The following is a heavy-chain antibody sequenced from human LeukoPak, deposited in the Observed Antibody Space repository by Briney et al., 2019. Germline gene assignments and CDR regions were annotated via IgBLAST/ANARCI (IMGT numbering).Heavy chain of an antibody. CDR2: ISWNSGSI. V-gene: IGHV3-9*01. CDR1: GFTFDDYA. Sequence: GGSLRLSCAASGFTFDDYAMHWVRQAPGKGLEWVSGISWNSGSIGYADSVKGRFTISRDNAKNSLYLQMNSLRAEDTALYYCAKVSFGAVAGGFAYWGQGTLVTVSS. D-gene: IGHD6-19*01. J-gene: IGHJ4*02. CDR3: AKVSFGAVAGGFAY.